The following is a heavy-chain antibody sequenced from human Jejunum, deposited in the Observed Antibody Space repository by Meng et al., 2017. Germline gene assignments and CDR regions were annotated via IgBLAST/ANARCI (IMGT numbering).Heavy chain of an antibody. V-gene: IGHV4-4*02. D-gene: IGHD5-12*01. Sequence: QGDQKEWGLGRVRPSGTLSFTCEGSGDSISSTNWWDWLRQPRGKWLEWIGEIYHSGRTNFNPSLESRVTISVDESKNQVSLTLNTVTAADTAVYYCARGGGDIRVGFDYWGQGILVTVSS. J-gene: IGHJ4*02. CDR1: GDSISSTNW. CDR2: IYHSGRT. CDR3: ARGGGDIRVGFDY.